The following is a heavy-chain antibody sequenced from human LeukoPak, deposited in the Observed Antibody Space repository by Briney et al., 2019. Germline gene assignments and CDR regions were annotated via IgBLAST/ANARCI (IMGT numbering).Heavy chain of an antibody. CDR3: AHSLGIAAAVKRENWFDP. Sequence: SGPTLVNPTQTLTLTCTCSGFSLSTTNMCVNWIRQPPVKALEWLTRIDWYDDKYYTTSLKTRLTISNDTTKNQVVLTMTNMDPVDKATYYCAHSLGIAAAVKRENWFDPWGQGTLVTVSS. CDR1: GFSLSTTNMC. J-gene: IGHJ5*02. CDR2: IDWYDDK. V-gene: IGHV2-70*12. D-gene: IGHD6-13*01.